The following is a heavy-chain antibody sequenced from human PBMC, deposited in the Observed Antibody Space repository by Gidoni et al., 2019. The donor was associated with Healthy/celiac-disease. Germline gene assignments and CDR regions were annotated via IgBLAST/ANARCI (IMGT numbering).Heavy chain of an antibody. Sequence: EVQLVEAGGGLVKPGGSLRRPCEAYGFTFSSYSTNWVRQAPGKGLEWVLSISSMSSYIYYAGSVKGRFTISRDNAKNSLSLQMNSLRAEDTAVYYCARDWIAVHTAMVSGAFDIWGQVTMVTVSA. CDR3: ARDWIAVHTAMVSGAFDI. J-gene: IGHJ3*02. D-gene: IGHD5-18*01. V-gene: IGHV3-21*01. CDR2: ISSMSSYI. CDR1: GFTFSSYS.